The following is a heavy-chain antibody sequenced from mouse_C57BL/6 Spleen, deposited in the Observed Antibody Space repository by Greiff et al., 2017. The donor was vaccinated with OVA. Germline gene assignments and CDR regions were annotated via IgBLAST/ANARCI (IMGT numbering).Heavy chain of an antibody. Sequence: EVQLQQSGPELVKPGASVKMSCKASGYTFTDYNMHWVKQSHGQSLEWIGDINPNNGGTSYNQKFKGKATLTVNKSSSTAYMELRSLTSEESAVYYCARKGRHVSTEYFDVWGTGTTVTVSS. V-gene: IGHV1-22*01. CDR2: INPNNGGT. J-gene: IGHJ1*03. D-gene: IGHD1-1*01. CDR3: ARKGRHVSTEYFDV. CDR1: GYTFTDYN.